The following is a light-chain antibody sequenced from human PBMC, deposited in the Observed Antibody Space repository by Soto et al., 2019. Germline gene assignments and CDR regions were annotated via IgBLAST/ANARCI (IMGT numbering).Light chain of an antibody. J-gene: IGKJ2*01. V-gene: IGKV1-33*01. CDR2: GAS. CDR1: EDIRKY. CDR3: QQYRDLPLT. Sequence: DIHMTQSPSSLSASIGDRVTITGQANEDIRKYLNWYQQKPGKAPKLLIYGASNLETGVPPRFSGNASEKDFTFIISSLQPEDFASYYCQQYRDLPLTFGQGTMVEMK.